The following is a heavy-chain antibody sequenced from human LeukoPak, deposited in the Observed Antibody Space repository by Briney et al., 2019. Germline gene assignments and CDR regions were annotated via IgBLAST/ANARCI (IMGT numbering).Heavy chain of an antibody. D-gene: IGHD6-19*01. Sequence: ASVKVSCKASGYTFINYAMNWVRQAPGQGLEWMGWINTNTGNPTYAQGFTGRFVFSLDTSVSTAYLQISSLKAEDTAVYYCARPYYSGWTYFDYWGQGTLVTVSS. CDR1: GYTFINYA. V-gene: IGHV7-4-1*02. J-gene: IGHJ4*02. CDR3: ARPYYSGWTYFDY. CDR2: INTNTGNP.